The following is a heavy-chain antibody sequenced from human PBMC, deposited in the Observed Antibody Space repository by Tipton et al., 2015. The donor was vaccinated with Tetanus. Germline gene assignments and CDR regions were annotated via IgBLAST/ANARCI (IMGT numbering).Heavy chain of an antibody. CDR3: ARDRGVTSPFGSYYYGMDV. J-gene: IGHJ6*02. Sequence: TLSLTCSVSGDSISSGGPYWSWIRQFPGKGLEWMGYIHHTGSTYYNPSLKTRITLSVDTSKNQFSLKLTSVTAGDTAVYYCARDRGVTSPFGSYYYGMDVWGQGTTVTVSS. CDR2: IHHTGST. V-gene: IGHV4-31*03. CDR1: GDSISSGGPY. D-gene: IGHD2-21*02.